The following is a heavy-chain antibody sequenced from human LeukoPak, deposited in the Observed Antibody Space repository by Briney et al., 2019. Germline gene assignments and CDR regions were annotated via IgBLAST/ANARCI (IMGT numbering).Heavy chain of an antibody. J-gene: IGHJ3*02. CDR1: GFTFSSYG. V-gene: IGHV3-30*18. CDR3: AKELTGAYCGGDCYKAFDI. D-gene: IGHD2-21*02. Sequence: GGSLRLSCAASGFTFSSYGMHWVRQAPGKGLEWVAVISYDGSNKYYADSVKGRFTISRDNSKNTLYLQMNSLRAEDTAVYYCAKELTGAYCGGDCYKAFDIWGQGQWSPSLQ. CDR2: ISYDGSNK.